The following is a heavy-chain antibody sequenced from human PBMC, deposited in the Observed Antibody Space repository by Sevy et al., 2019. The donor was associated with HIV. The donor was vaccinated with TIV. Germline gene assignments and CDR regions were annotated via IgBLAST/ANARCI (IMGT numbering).Heavy chain of an antibody. CDR1: GFTFSTYW. V-gene: IGHV3-74*01. D-gene: IGHD3-10*01. CDR2: INSDGSNT. CDR3: GREMISMVPGVPDAFDI. J-gene: IGHJ3*02. Sequence: GGSLRLSCAASGFTFSTYWMHWVRQVPGKGLVWVSRINSDGSNTNYGDSVKGRFTTSRDNAKNTVYLQMNSLRADETALYFCGREMISMVPGVPDAFDIWGHGTMVTVSS.